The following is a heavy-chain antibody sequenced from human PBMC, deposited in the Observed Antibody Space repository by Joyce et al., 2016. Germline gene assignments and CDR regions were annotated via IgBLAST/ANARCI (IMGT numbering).Heavy chain of an antibody. V-gene: IGHV3-21*06. CDR1: GFSFSSYD. CDR2: ISSSSSYI. CDR3: ASAAVRGVMVGWFDP. Sequence: EVQLVESGGGLVKRGGYLRLSCAASGFSFSSYDMNWVRQAPGKGLEWVSSISSSSSYIYYADSGKGRFTISRDNAKNSLFLQMNSLRAEDTAVYYCASAAVRGVMVGWFDPWGQGTLVTVSS. J-gene: IGHJ5*02. D-gene: IGHD3-10*01.